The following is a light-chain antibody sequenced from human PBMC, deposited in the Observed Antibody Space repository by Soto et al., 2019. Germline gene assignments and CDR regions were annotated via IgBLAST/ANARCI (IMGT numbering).Light chain of an antibody. CDR1: QSISSSY. Sequence: EIVLTQSPGTLSLSPGERATLSCRASQSISSSYLAWYQQRPGQAPRLLIYGESSRPTGITDMFSGSGSGTDVTLTISRLEPEDCAVYFCQQYGSSPRKFGQGTKVEVK. CDR3: QQYGSSPRK. V-gene: IGKV3-20*01. CDR2: GES. J-gene: IGKJ1*01.